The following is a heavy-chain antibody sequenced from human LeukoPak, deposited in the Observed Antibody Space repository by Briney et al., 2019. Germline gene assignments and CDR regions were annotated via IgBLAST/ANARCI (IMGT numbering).Heavy chain of an antibody. CDR3: ARGGPYYYYYYMDV. Sequence: SETLSLICTVSGGSISSYYWSWIRQPAGKGLEWIGRIYTSGSTNYNPSLKSRVTMSVDTSKNQFSLKLSSVTAADTAVYYCARGGPYYYYYYMDVWGKGTTVTVSS. CDR1: GGSISSYY. CDR2: IYTSGST. V-gene: IGHV4-4*07. J-gene: IGHJ6*03.